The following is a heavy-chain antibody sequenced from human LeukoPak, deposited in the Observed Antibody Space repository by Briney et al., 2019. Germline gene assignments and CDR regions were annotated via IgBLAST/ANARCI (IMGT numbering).Heavy chain of an antibody. D-gene: IGHD5-24*01. J-gene: IGHJ4*02. CDR1: GGSLSDYY. CDR2: INHSGST. Sequence: SETLSLTCAVYGGSLSDYYWSWIRQPPGKGLEWIGEINHSGSTNYNPSLKSRVTISVDTSKNQFSLKLSSVTAADTAVYYCARSRDGYNDKDYWGQGTLVTVSS. CDR3: ARSRDGYNDKDY. V-gene: IGHV4-34*01.